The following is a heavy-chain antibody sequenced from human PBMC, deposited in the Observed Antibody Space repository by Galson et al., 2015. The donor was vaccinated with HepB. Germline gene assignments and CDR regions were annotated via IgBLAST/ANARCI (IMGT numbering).Heavy chain of an antibody. J-gene: IGHJ4*02. CDR2: INNDGTST. Sequence: SLRLSCAASGFTFSSYWMHWVRQAPGKGLVWVARINNDGTSTDYADSVKGRFTIFRDNAKNTLYLQMNRLGGEDTAVFYCVRDDPTRPELFDYWGQGTLVTVSS. D-gene: IGHD1-7*01. CDR3: VRDDPTRPELFDY. V-gene: IGHV3-74*01. CDR1: GFTFSSYW.